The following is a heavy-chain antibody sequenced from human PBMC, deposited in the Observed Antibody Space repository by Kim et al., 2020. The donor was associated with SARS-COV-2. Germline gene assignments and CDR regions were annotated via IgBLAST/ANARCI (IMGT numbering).Heavy chain of an antibody. Sequence: QDGSEKNYVDSVKGRFTISRDNAKNSLYLQMSSLRAEDTAVYYCARLFDPWGQGTLVTVSS. CDR2: QDGSEK. CDR3: ARLFDP. V-gene: IGHV3-7*04. J-gene: IGHJ5*02.